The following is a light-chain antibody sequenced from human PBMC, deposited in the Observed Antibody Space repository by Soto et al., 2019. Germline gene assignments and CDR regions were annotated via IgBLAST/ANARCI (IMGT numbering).Light chain of an antibody. J-gene: IGLJ2*01. CDR2: EVN. V-gene: IGLV2-23*02. Sequence: QAVVTQPASVSGSPGQSIAISCTGNSSGIGTFNLVSWYQQHPGRAPKLIIYEVNKRPSGISSRFSASKSGNTASLTISGLQADDEADYYCYSFAGFNTQFGGGTQLTVL. CDR3: YSFAGFNTQ. CDR1: SSGIGTFNL.